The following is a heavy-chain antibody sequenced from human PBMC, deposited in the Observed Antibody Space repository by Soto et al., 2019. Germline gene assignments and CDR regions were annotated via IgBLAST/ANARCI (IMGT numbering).Heavy chain of an antibody. V-gene: IGHV3-30*03. J-gene: IGHJ6*02. D-gene: IGHD1-26*01. CDR3: ARDSGARRDGGYYYYYGMDV. CDR2: ISYDGSNK. CDR1: GFTFSSYG. Sequence: QVQLVESGGGVVQPGRSLRLSCAASGFTFSSYGMHWVRQAPGKGLEWVAVISYDGSNKYYADSVKGRFTISRDNSKNTLYLQMNSLRAEDTAVYYCARDSGARRDGGYYYYYGMDVWGQGTTVTVSS.